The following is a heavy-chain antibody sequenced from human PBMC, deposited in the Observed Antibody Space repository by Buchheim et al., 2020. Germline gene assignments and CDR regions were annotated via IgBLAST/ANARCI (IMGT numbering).Heavy chain of an antibody. CDR3: ARTFYGDYRWDVYYYGMDV. CDR1: GGSFSGYY. V-gene: IGHV4-34*01. D-gene: IGHD4-17*01. J-gene: IGHJ6*02. Sequence: QVQLQQWGAGLLKPSETLSLTCAVYGGSFSGYYWSWIRQPPGKGLEWIGEINHSGSTNYNPSLKSRVTISVDTSKSQFSLKLSSVTAADTAVYYCARTFYGDYRWDVYYYGMDVWGQGTT. CDR2: INHSGST.